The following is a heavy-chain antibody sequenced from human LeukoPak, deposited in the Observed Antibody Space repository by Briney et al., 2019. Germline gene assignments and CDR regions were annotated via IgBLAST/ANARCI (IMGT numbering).Heavy chain of an antibody. CDR2: IYYSGST. Sequence: SETLSLTCTVSGGSLSSYYWSWIRQPPGKGLEWIGYIYYSGSTNYNPSLKSRVTISVDTSKNQFSLKLSSVTAADTAVYYCARVSLERGKGAFDIWGQGTMVTVSS. V-gene: IGHV4-59*01. D-gene: IGHD1-1*01. CDR3: ARVSLERGKGAFDI. CDR1: GGSLSSYY. J-gene: IGHJ3*02.